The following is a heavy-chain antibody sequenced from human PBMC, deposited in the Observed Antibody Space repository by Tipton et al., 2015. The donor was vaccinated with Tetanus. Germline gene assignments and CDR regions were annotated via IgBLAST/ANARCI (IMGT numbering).Heavy chain of an antibody. D-gene: IGHD2-15*01. V-gene: IGHV1-69*01. J-gene: IGHJ6*02. CDR1: GGIFGDVT. CDR2: IITNSGTT. Sequence: QSGPEVKKPGSSVKVSCRASGGIFGDVTIIWVRQAPGQGLEWMAGIITNSGTTTFAQRFQCRVTITVDASTSAAYMELSDLRSDDTSVYYCARVQTATYSCYYDGVDAWGQGATVTVSS. CDR3: ARVQTATYSCYYDGVDA.